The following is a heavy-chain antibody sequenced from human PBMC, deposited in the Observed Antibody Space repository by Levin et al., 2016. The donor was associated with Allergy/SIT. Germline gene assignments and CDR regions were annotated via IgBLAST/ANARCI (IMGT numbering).Heavy chain of an antibody. CDR1: GFTFSSYA. CDR2: ISGSGGST. Sequence: GESLKISCAASGFTFSSYAMSWVRQAPGKGLEWVSAISGSGGSTYYADSVKGRFTISRDNSKNTLYLQMNSLRAEDTAVYYCAKGPKAVRGVIITNWGQGTLVTVSS. CDR3: AKGPKAVRGVIITN. V-gene: IGHV3-23*01. J-gene: IGHJ4*02. D-gene: IGHD3-10*01.